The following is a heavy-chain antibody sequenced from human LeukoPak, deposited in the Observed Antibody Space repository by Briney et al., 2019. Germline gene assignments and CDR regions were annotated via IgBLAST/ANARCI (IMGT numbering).Heavy chain of an antibody. Sequence: KSSETLSLTCAVYGGSFSGYYWSWIRQPPVKELEWIGEINHSGSTNYNPSLKSRVTISVDTSKNQFSLKLSSVTAADTAVYYCARASWDSSSWYCWFDPWGQGTLVTVSS. CDR3: ARASWDSSSWYCWFDP. V-gene: IGHV4-34*01. CDR1: GGSFSGYY. D-gene: IGHD6-13*01. J-gene: IGHJ5*02. CDR2: INHSGST.